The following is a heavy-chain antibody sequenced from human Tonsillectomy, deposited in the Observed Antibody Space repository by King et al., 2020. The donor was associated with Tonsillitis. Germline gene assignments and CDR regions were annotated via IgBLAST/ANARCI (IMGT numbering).Heavy chain of an antibody. CDR1: VASISRYY. D-gene: IGHD6-25*01. CDR2: VSARGRT. J-gene: IGHJ4*01. V-gene: IGHV4-4*07. CDR3: SREWGSGYESDY. Sequence: VQLQESGPGLGKPSETLSLTCTVSVASISRYYGSWIRQPAGKGLEGIGRVSARGRTNYSPSLKSRVTMSVDTSKNQFSLKLKSVTAADTAGYYRSREWGSGYESDYWGQGTLVTVSS.